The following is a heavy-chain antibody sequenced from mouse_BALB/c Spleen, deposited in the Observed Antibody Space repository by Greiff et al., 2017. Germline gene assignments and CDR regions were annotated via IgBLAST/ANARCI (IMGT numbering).Heavy chain of an antibody. CDR1: GYTFSSYW. CDR2: ILPGSGST. CDR3: AREGPDGNPFAY. V-gene: IGHV1-9*01. D-gene: IGHD2-1*01. J-gene: IGHJ3*01. Sequence: QVQLKESGAELMKPGASVKISCKATGYTFSSYWIEWVKQRPGHGLEWIGEILPGSGSTNYNEKFKGKATFTADTSSNTAYMQLSSLTSEDSAVYYCAREGPDGNPFAYWGQGTLVTVSA.